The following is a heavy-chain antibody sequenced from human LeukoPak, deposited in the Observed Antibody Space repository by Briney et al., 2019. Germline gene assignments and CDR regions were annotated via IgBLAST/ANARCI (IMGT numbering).Heavy chain of an antibody. CDR2: VSGYNGNT. CDR1: GYTFTSYD. Sequence: ASLKVSCKASGYTFTSYDINWVRRAPGQGLEWMGWVSGYNGNTNYAQKFEGRVAMTTDTSSSTAYMELRSLKSDDTAIYYCARGDWFDPWGQGTLVTVS. CDR3: ARGDWFDP. V-gene: IGHV1-18*01. D-gene: IGHD2-21*01. J-gene: IGHJ5*02.